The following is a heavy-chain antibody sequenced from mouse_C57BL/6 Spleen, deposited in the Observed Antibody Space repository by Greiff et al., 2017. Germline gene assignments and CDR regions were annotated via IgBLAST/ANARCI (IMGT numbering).Heavy chain of an antibody. D-gene: IGHD2-5*01. CDR1: GYSITSGYY. J-gene: IGHJ2*01. V-gene: IGHV3-6*01. Sequence: EVHLVESGPGLVKPSQSLSLTCSVTGYSITSGYYWNWIRQFPGNKLEWMGYISYDGSNNYNPSLKNRISITLDTSKNQFFLKLNSVTTEDTATYDCESQAIYYSNYERYFGDWGKGTTLTVSS. CDR2: ISYDGSN. CDR3: ESQAIYYSNYERYFGD.